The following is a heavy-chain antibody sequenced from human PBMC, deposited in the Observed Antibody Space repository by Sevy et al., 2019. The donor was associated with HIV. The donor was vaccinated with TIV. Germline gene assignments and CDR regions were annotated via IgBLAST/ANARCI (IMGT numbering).Heavy chain of an antibody. J-gene: IGHJ6*02. V-gene: IGHV1-2*02. CDR3: ARDVVVVAATSSGYYYGLDV. CDR2: INPNSGGT. D-gene: IGHD2-15*01. CDR1: GYTFTGYY. Sequence: ASVKVSCKASGYTFTGYYMHWVRQAPGQGLEWMGWINPNSGGTNYAQKFQGRVTMTRDTSISTAYMELSRLRSDDMAVYYGARDVVVVAATSSGYYYGLDVWGQGTMVTVSS.